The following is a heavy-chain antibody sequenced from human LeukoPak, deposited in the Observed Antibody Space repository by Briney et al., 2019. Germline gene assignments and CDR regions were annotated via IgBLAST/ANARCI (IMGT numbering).Heavy chain of an antibody. V-gene: IGHV1-46*01. J-gene: IGHJ4*02. Sequence: ASVKVSCKASGYTFTSYYMHWVRQAPGQGLEWMGIINPSGGSTSYAQKLQGRVTMTTDTSTSTAYMELRSLRSDDTAVYYCARSRPTYGSGRPGFFGYWGQGTLVTVSS. CDR2: INPSGGST. CDR1: GYTFTSYY. CDR3: ARSRPTYGSGRPGFFGY. D-gene: IGHD3-10*01.